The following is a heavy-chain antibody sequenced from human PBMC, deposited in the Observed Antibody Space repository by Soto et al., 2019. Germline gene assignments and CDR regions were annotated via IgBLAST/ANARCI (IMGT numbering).Heavy chain of an antibody. V-gene: IGHV3-30*18. CDR3: AKDLGSGPPLGADY. CDR1: GFTFSSYG. D-gene: IGHD2-15*01. CDR2: ISYDGSNK. Sequence: QVQLVESGGGVVQPGRSLRLSCAASGFTFSSYGMHWVRQAPGKGLEWVAVISYDGSNKYYPDSVKGRFTISRDNSKNTLYLQMNSLRAEDTAVYYCAKDLGSGPPLGADYWGQGTLVTVSS. J-gene: IGHJ4*02.